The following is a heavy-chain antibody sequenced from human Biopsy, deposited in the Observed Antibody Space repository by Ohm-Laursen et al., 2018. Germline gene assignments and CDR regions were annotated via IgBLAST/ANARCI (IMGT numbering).Heavy chain of an antibody. CDR3: ARDLDHYDANADSGDYDY. CDR2: ISGSDHSR. J-gene: IGHJ4*02. V-gene: IGHV3-23*01. Sequence: GSLRLSCSASGFTFSTYSMTWVRQAPGKGLEWVSTISGSDHSRSYADSVKGRFTISRGNSKSTLFLQMNSLRAEDTAVYFCARDLDHYDANADSGDYDYWGQGTLVSVSS. D-gene: IGHD4/OR15-4a*01. CDR1: GFTFSTYS.